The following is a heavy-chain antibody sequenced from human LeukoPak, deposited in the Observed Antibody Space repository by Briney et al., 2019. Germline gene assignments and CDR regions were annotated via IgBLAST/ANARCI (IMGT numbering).Heavy chain of an antibody. CDR2: IIPILGIA. V-gene: IGHV1-69*04. CDR3: ARGLVGKQNYFDY. J-gene: IGHJ4*02. Sequence: SVTVSCTASGGTFSSYAISWVRQAPGQGLEWMGRIIPILGIANYAQKFQGRVTITADKSTSTAYMELSSLRSEDTAVYYCARGLVGKQNYFDYWGQGTLVTVSS. CDR1: GGTFSSYA. D-gene: IGHD3-9*01.